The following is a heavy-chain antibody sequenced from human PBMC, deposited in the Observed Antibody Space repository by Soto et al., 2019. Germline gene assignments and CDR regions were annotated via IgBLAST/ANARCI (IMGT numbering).Heavy chain of an antibody. Sequence: QVQLHQWGAGLFKPSETLSLNCAVYGESFSGHYWLWIRQTPGKGLEWIGEINHSGSTTYSPSLTSRVTISADTSKNQFSRKLSSVTAADTAVYFCARGKYCSATACIHAFDFWGHWILVTVSS. CDR2: INHSGST. CDR3: ARGKYCSATACIHAFDF. V-gene: IGHV4-34*01. CDR1: GESFSGHY. D-gene: IGHD2-15*01. J-gene: IGHJ3*01.